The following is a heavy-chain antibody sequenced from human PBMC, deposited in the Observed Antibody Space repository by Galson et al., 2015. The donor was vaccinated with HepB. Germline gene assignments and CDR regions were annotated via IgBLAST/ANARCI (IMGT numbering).Heavy chain of an antibody. CDR1: GFTFSTYA. Sequence: SLRLSCAASGFTFSTYAGFWVRQAPGKGLDWVSGISGSGAGTYYADSVKGRFTISRDNSKNMIYLQMNSLRVEDTAVYYCAKEYSGFRGASYVYYGIDVWGRGTTVSVSS. CDR3: AKEYSGFRGASYVYYGIDV. D-gene: IGHD6-19*01. J-gene: IGHJ6*02. CDR2: ISGSGAGT. V-gene: IGHV3-23*01.